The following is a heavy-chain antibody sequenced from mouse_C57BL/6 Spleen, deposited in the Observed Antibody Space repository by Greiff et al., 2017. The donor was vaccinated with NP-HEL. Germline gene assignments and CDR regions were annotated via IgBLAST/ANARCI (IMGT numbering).Heavy chain of an antibody. V-gene: IGHV1-82*01. J-gene: IGHJ3*01. D-gene: IGHD2-3*01. Sequence: VQLQQSGPELVKPGASVKISCKASGYAFSSSWMNWVKQRPGKGLEWIGRIYPGDGDTNYNGKFKGKATLTADKSSSTAYMQLSSLTSEDSAVYVCARSERLLQDMGYWGQGTLVTVSA. CDR3: ARSERLLQDMGY. CDR2: IYPGDGDT. CDR1: GYAFSSSW.